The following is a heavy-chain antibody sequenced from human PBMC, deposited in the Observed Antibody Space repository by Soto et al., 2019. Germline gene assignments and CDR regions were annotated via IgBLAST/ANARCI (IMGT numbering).Heavy chain of an antibody. CDR1: GFTFSIYR. Sequence: QLGGSLRLSCSASGFTFSIYRMNWVRQGPGKGLEWVSYISSSSSTIYYADSVKGRFTISRDNAKNSLYLQMNSLRAEDTAVYYCASYSGYSYGPFDYWGHGTLVTVP. V-gene: IGHV3-48*01. CDR3: ASYSGYSYGPFDY. D-gene: IGHD5-18*01. J-gene: IGHJ4*01. CDR2: ISSSSSTI.